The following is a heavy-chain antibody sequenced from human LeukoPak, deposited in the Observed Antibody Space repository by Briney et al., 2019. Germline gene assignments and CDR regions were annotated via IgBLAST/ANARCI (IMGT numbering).Heavy chain of an antibody. CDR3: AKGNGYSYGRYYFDY. V-gene: IGHV3-23*01. CDR1: GFTFSGYA. Sequence: GGSLRLSCAASGFTFSGYAMGWVRQAPGKGLEWVSAITASGGNTYYADSVKGRFTISRDNSKNTLYLQVNSLRAEDTAVYYCAKGNGYSYGRYYFDYWGQGTLVTVSS. CDR2: ITASGGNT. D-gene: IGHD5-18*01. J-gene: IGHJ4*02.